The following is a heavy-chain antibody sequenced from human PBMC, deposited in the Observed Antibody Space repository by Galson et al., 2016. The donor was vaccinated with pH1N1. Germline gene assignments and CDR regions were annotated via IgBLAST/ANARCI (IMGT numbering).Heavy chain of an antibody. Sequence: QSGAEVKKPGESLKISCKGSGYSFTRYWIGWVRQMPGKGLEWMGIIFPGDSDTRYSPSFQGKVPISAAKSISPAYLQWTSLTASDTAMYYCARHAGDGYRYGSERYFDYWGQGTLVTVSS. CDR2: IFPGDSDT. CDR1: GYSFTRYW. CDR3: ARHAGDGYRYGSERYFDY. V-gene: IGHV5-51*01. D-gene: IGHD5-18*01. J-gene: IGHJ4*02.